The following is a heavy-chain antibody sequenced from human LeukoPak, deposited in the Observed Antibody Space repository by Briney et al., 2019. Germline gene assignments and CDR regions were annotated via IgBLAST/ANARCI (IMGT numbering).Heavy chain of an antibody. CDR2: IIPILGIA. CDR3: ARAYYDILPRPIDY. D-gene: IGHD3-9*01. Sequence: SVKVSCKASGGTFSSYAISWVRQAPGQGLEWMGRIIPILGIANYARKFQGRVTITADKSTSTAYMELSSLRSEDTAVYYCARAYYDILPRPIDYWGQGTLVTVSS. V-gene: IGHV1-69*04. J-gene: IGHJ4*02. CDR1: GGTFSSYA.